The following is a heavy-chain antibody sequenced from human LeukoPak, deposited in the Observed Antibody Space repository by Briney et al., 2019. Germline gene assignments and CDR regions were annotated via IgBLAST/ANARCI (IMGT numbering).Heavy chain of an antibody. CDR2: ISYDGTNK. V-gene: IGHV3-30*17. CDR3: ARGRGGTTTPYYFDS. D-gene: IGHD1-26*01. J-gene: IGHJ4*02. CDR1: GFTFSSYA. Sequence: GGSLRLSCAASGFTFSSYAMHWVRQTPGKGLECVAVISYDGTNKFDVDSVKGRFTISRDNSKSTLFLEMKSLRADDTAVYYCARGRGGTTTPYYFDSWGQGALVTVSS.